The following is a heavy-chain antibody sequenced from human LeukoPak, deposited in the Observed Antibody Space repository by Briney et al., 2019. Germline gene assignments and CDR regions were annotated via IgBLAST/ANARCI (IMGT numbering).Heavy chain of an antibody. V-gene: IGHV4-4*02. D-gene: IGHD2-2*03. Sequence: TSETLSLTCAVSGGSISSSNWWSWVRQPPGKGLEWIGEIYHSGSTNYNPSLKSRVTISVDTSKNQFSLKLNSVTAADTAVYFCARDHGYCSSTSCSPPYYYYYYMDVWGKGTTVTVSS. CDR2: IYHSGST. J-gene: IGHJ6*03. CDR3: ARDHGYCSSTSCSPPYYYYYYMDV. CDR1: GGSISSSNW.